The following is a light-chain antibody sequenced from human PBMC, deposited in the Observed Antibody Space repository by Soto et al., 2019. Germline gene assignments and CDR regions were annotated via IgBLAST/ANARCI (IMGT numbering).Light chain of an antibody. J-gene: IGKJ1*01. CDR1: RRISGY. Sequence: GSRRISGYLAWYQQRPGQAPRLLIYDASNRATGIPVRFSGSGSGTDCTLTITSLQSGAFAVHFCQQQRDWPRTFGQGTKVDIK. CDR2: DAS. V-gene: IGKV3-11*01. CDR3: QQQRDWPRT.